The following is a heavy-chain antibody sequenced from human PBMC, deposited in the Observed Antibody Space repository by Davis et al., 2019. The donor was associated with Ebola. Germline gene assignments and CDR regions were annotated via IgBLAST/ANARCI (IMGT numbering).Heavy chain of an antibody. J-gene: IGHJ6*02. D-gene: IGHD2-15*01. CDR2: IYYSGST. V-gene: IGHV4-59*01. CDR3: ARDRIVVVVAATQAYYYYGMDV. CDR1: GGSISSYY. Sequence: SETLSLTCTVSGGSISSYYWSWIRQPPGKGLEWIGYIYYSGSTNYNPSLKSRVTISVDTSKNQFSLKLSSVTAADTAVYYCARDRIVVVVAATQAYYYYGMDVWGQGTTVTVSS.